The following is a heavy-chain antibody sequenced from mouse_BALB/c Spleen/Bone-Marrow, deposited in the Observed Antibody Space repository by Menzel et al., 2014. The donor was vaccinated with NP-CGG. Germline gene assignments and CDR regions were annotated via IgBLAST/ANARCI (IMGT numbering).Heavy chain of an antibody. CDR1: GFIFSSYY. Sequence: EVKVIESGGGLVKLGGSLKLSCAASGFIFSSYYMSWVRQTPEKRLELVAAINSNGGSTYYPDTVKGRFTISRDNAKNTLYLQMSSLKSEDTALYYCARRMIIYGNPYYFDYWGQGTTLTVSS. CDR2: INSNGGST. V-gene: IGHV5-6-2*01. CDR3: ARRMIIYGNPYYFDY. J-gene: IGHJ2*01. D-gene: IGHD2-1*01.